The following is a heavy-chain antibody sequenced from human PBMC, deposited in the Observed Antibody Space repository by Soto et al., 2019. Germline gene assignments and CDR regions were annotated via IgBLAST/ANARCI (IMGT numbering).Heavy chain of an antibody. V-gene: IGHV4-39*01. CDR1: GASISSTDCY. CDR2: IYYSRST. Sequence: SETLSLTCTVSGASISSTDCYWGWIRQPPGKGLEWVGSIYYSRSTTYNPSLKNRVTVSVDTSKNQLSLRLSFVSAADTAVYYCAKDRRAGGNYGFYSDFWGQGALVTVSS. J-gene: IGHJ4*02. CDR3: AKDRRAGGNYGFYSDF. D-gene: IGHD3-16*01.